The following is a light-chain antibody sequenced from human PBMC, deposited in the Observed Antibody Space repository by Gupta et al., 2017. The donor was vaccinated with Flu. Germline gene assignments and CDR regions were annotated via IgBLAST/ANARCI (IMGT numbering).Light chain of an antibody. CDR3: QSYDDSLTAYV. V-gene: IGLV1-40*01. CDR1: SSNIGAGHD. CDR2: GDN. J-gene: IGLJ1*01. Sequence: QSVLTQPPSVSGAPRQMLTISCPWGSSNIGAGHDVHWSKQLPGTAPKLLIYGDNNRPSGVPDRFSGSKSGTSASLAITGLKAEDEADFYCQSYDDSLTAYVFGGGTKVTVL.